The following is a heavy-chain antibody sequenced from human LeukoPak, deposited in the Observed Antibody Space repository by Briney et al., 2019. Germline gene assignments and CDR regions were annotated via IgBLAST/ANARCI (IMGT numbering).Heavy chain of an antibody. CDR2: IYHSETT. CDR1: GGSISSSNW. Sequence: SETLSLTCAVSGGSISSSNWWSWVRQPPGEGLEWIGEIYHSETTNYNPSLKSRVTMSVDTSKNQFSLKLSSVTAADTAVYYCASSVVPAAPFDYWGQGTLVTVSS. D-gene: IGHD2-2*01. CDR3: ASSVVPAAPFDY. J-gene: IGHJ4*02. V-gene: IGHV4-4*02.